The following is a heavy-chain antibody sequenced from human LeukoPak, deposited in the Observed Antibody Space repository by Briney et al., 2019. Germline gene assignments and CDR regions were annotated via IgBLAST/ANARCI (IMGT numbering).Heavy chain of an antibody. J-gene: IGHJ4*02. CDR2: ISAYNGNT. CDR3: ARDLVDGAQSYYDSSGYYPVFDY. CDR1: GYTFTSYG. V-gene: IGHV1-18*01. Sequence: ASVKVSCKASGYTFTSYGIGWVRQAPGQGLEWMGWISAYNGNTNYAQKLQGRVTMTTDTSTSTAYMELRSLRSDDTAVYYCARDLVDGAQSYYDSSGYYPVFDYWGQGTLVTVSS. D-gene: IGHD3-22*01.